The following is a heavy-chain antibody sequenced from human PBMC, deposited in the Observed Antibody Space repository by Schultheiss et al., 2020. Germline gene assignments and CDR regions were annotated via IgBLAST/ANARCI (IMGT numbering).Heavy chain of an antibody. CDR2: INHSGST. CDR3: AYGDYVLSDY. V-gene: IGHV4-34*09. Sequence: SETLSLTCAVYGGSFSGYYWGWIRQPPGKGLEWIGEINHSGSTYYNPSLKSRVTISVDTSKNQFSLKLSSVTAADTAVYYCAYGDYVLSDYWGQGTLVTVSS. J-gene: IGHJ4*02. D-gene: IGHD4-17*01. CDR1: GGSFSGYY.